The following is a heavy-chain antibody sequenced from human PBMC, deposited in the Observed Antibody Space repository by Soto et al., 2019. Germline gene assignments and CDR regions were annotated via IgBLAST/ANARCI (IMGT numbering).Heavy chain of an antibody. CDR3: ARYCTNGVCYKEGVY. CDR2: IIPIFGTA. Sequence: QVQLVQYGAEVKKPGSSVKVSCKASGGTFSSYAISWVRQAPGQGLEWMGGIIPIFGTANYAQKFQGRVTITADEATSTSYMARSSLRSEDTDVYSRARYCTNGVCYKEGVYWGQGTVVTVSS. CDR1: GGTFSSYA. D-gene: IGHD2-8*01. J-gene: IGHJ4*02. V-gene: IGHV1-69*01.